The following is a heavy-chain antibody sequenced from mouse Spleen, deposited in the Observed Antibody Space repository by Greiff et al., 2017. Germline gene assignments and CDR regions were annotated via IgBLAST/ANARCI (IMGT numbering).Heavy chain of an antibody. CDR3: ARSAITTADY. J-gene: IGHJ2*01. CDR2: INPGSGGT. V-gene: IGHV1-82*01. CDR1: GYAFSSSW. D-gene: IGHD1-2*01. Sequence: QVQLQQSGPELVKPGASVKISCKASGYAFSSSWMNWVKQRPGQGLEWIGVINPGSGGTNYNEKFKGKATLTADKSSSTAYMQLSSLTSDDSAVYFCARSAITTADYWGQGTTLTVSS.